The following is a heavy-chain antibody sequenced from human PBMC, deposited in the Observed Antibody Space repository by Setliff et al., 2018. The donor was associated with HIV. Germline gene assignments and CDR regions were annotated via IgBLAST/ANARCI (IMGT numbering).Heavy chain of an antibody. D-gene: IGHD6-13*01. Sequence: SETLSLTCAVSGGSISNSSYYWGWIRQPPGKGLEWIGYMYYTGSTNYNPSLKSRVTISVDTSKNQFSLKLRSVTAADTAVYYCACGAAAGTDYYYYYYMDVWGKGTTVTVSS. J-gene: IGHJ6*03. CDR1: GGSISNSSYY. CDR2: MYYTGST. CDR3: ACGAAAGTDYYYYYYMDV. V-gene: IGHV4-61*05.